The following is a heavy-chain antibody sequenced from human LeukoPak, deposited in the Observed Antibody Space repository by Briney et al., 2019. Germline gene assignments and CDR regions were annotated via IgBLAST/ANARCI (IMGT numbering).Heavy chain of an antibody. Sequence: SETLSLTCTVSGGSISTYYWSWIRQPAGKGLEWIGRIHTSGNSDYNPSLKSRVTMSVDTSKNQFSLKVRSVTAADTAVHYCASEGSATARPFVSNDYWGQGTLVTVSS. CDR3: ASEGSATARPFVSNDY. CDR1: GGSISTYY. CDR2: IHTSGNS. J-gene: IGHJ4*02. D-gene: IGHD6-6*01. V-gene: IGHV4-4*07.